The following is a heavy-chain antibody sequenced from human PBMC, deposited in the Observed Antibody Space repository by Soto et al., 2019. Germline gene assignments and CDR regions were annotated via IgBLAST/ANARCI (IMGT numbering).Heavy chain of an antibody. Sequence: EVQLVESGGGFVQPGRSLRLTCTASGITFDEYAMHWVRQAPGKGLEGVSSITWNSGKIGYTESAKGRFTISRDNAKNSLYLQMNSLRPEDTAVYYCGKDLGLATLTAVDSWGQGVLVTVSS. J-gene: IGHJ4*02. CDR1: GITFDEYA. CDR2: ITWNSGKI. CDR3: GKDLGLATLTAVDS. V-gene: IGHV3-9*01. D-gene: IGHD2-21*02.